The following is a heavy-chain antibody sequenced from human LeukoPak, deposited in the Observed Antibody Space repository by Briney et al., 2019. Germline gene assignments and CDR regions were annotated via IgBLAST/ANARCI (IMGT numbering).Heavy chain of an antibody. D-gene: IGHD1-14*01. V-gene: IGHV3-53*01. J-gene: IGHJ3*02. CDR1: GFTVSSNY. CDR2: LYAGGST. Sequence: PGGSLRLSCAASGFTVSSNYMTWVRQAPGKGLEWVSVLYAGGSTYYADSVKGRFTISRDNSKNTLYLQMNTLRAEDTAVYYCARDRNPDAFDIWGQGTLVTVSS. CDR3: ARDRNPDAFDI.